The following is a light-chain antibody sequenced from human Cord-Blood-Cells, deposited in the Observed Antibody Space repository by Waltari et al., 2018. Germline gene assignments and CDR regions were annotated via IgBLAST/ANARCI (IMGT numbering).Light chain of an antibody. CDR1: QSVSSY. J-gene: IGKJ4*01. CDR3: QQRSNWPLT. Sequence: IVLTQSPATLSLSPGERATLSCRASQSVSSYLAGYQQKPGQAPRLLIYDASHRATGIAARFSGSGSGTDFTLTISSLEPEDFAVYYCQQRSNWPLTFGGGTKVEIK. CDR2: DAS. V-gene: IGKV3-11*01.